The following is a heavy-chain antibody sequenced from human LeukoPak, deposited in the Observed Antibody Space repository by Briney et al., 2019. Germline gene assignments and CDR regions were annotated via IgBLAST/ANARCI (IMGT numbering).Heavy chain of an antibody. CDR2: IIPIFGTA. Sequence: SVKVSCKASGGTFSSYAISWVRQAPGQGLEWMGRIIPIFGTANYAQKFQGRVTITTDESTSTAYMELSSLRSEDTAVYYCARDRRGTIFGVVTERPYYSYYYCMDVWGKGTTVTVSS. CDR3: ARDRRGTIFGVVTERPYYSYYYCMDV. D-gene: IGHD3-3*01. J-gene: IGHJ6*03. V-gene: IGHV1-69*05. CDR1: GGTFSSYA.